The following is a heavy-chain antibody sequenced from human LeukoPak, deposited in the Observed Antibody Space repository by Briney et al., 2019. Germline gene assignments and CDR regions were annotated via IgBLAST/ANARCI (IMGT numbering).Heavy chain of an antibody. Sequence: ASVKVSCKASGYTFTSYAMHWVRQAPGRRLEWMGWINAGNGNTKYSQKFQGRVTITRDTSASTAYMELSSLRSEDTAVYYCARQISSGWPRAEYFQHWGQGTLVTVSS. CDR3: ARQISSGWPRAEYFQH. CDR1: GYTFTSYA. D-gene: IGHD6-19*01. CDR2: INAGNGNT. V-gene: IGHV1-3*01. J-gene: IGHJ1*01.